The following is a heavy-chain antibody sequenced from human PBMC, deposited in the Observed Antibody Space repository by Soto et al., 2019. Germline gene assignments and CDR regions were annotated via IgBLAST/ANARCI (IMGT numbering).Heavy chain of an antibody. D-gene: IGHD5-12*01. CDR2: ISAYNGNT. CDR1: GYTFTSYG. CDR3: ASDRGRGDSGYGDYYYGMDV. Sequence: QVQLVQSGAEVKKPGASVKVSCKASGYTFTSYGISWVRQAPGQGLEWMGWISAYNGNTNYAQNLQGRVTMTTDTSTSTAYMELRSLRSDDTAVYYCASDRGRGDSGYGDYYYGMDVWGQGTTVTVSS. V-gene: IGHV1-18*01. J-gene: IGHJ6*02.